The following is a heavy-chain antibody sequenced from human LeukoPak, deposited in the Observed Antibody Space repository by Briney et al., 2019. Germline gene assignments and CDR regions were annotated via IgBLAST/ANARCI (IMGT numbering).Heavy chain of an antibody. CDR2: IYHSGST. CDR3: ARGRSGSYYNDAFDI. D-gene: IGHD3-10*01. CDR1: GGSISSGGYS. Sequence: SLTLSLTCAVSGGSISSGGYSWSWIRQPPGKGLEWSGYIYHSGSTYYNPSLKSRVTISVDRSKNQFSLKLSSVTAADTAVYYCARGRSGSYYNDAFDIWGQGTMLTVSS. V-gene: IGHV4-30-2*01. J-gene: IGHJ3*02.